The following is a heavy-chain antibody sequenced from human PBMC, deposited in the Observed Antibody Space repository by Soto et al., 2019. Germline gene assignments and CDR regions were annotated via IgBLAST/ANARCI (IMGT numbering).Heavy chain of an antibody. CDR2: IYHSGGT. D-gene: IGHD2-15*01. J-gene: IGHJ6*02. CDR3: AGLHSPRYNFYGLDG. CDR1: GGSITSTDW. Sequence: QVHLQESGPGLVEPSGTLSLTCAVSGGSITSTDWWTWVRQPPGKGLEWIGEIYHSGGTNYNPSLHSPLNISLHKSHHQFPLRLASVTAADTAVYFCAGLHSPRYNFYGLDGWGPGTTVFVS. V-gene: IGHV4-4*02.